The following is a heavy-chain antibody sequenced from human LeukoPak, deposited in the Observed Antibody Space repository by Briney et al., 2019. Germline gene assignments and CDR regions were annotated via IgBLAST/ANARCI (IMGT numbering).Heavy chain of an antibody. D-gene: IGHD2-15*01. J-gene: IGHJ4*02. CDR3: ARDYCSAGSCVGLDY. V-gene: IGHV3-74*01. CDR2: INSDGSST. Sequence: GGSLRLSCAASGFTFSSYWMHWVRQAPGKGLLWVSRINSDGSSTTHADSVEGRFTISRDNAKGTLYLQMSSLRAEDTAVYYCARDYCSAGSCVGLDYWGQGTQVTVSS. CDR1: GFTFSSYW.